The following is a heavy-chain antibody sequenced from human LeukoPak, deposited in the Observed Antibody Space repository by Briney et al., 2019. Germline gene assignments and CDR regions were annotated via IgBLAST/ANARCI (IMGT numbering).Heavy chain of an antibody. D-gene: IGHD5-18*01. CDR2: ISYDGSNK. CDR3: AKAVQLWPYYFDY. CDR1: GFTFSSYG. J-gene: IGHJ4*02. Sequence: GRSLRLSCAASGFTFSSYGMHWVRQAPGKGLEWVAVISYDGSNKYYADSVKGRFTISRDNSKNTLYLQMNSLRAEDTAVYYCAKAVQLWPYYFDYWGQGTLVTVSS. V-gene: IGHV3-30*18.